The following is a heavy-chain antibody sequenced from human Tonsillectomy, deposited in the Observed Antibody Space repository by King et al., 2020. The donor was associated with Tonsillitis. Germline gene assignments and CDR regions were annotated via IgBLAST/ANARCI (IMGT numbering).Heavy chain of an antibody. J-gene: IGHJ6*03. CDR1: GYTFTNYW. Sequence: QLVQSGAEVKKPGESLRISCQGSGYTFTNYWVAWVRQMPGKGLEWMGIIYPSDSVTRYSPSFQGQVTISVDKSISTAYLQWSSLKASDTAMYYCARGDNYDFDMDVWGEGTTVTV. V-gene: IGHV5-51*01. D-gene: IGHD3-3*01. CDR3: ARGDNYDFDMDV. CDR2: IYPSDSVT.